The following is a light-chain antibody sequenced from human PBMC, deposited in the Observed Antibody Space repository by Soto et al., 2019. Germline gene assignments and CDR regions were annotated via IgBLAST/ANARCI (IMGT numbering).Light chain of an antibody. CDR1: QSVSNW. Sequence: DIQMTQSPSTLSASVGDRVTITCRASQSVSNWLAWYQQKPGKAHELLIYDAYSLQRGVQSRFTGSGSGTDFTLTIRGLQPEDFATYYCKQASSFPRTFGQGTKVDIK. CDR2: DAY. J-gene: IGKJ1*01. CDR3: KQASSFPRT. V-gene: IGKV1-12*01.